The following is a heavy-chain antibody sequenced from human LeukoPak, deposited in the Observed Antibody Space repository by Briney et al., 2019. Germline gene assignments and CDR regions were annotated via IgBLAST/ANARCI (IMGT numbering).Heavy chain of an antibody. CDR1: GGSFSGYY. D-gene: IGHD5-24*01. CDR3: ARAGGGYNPFLY. V-gene: IGHV4-34*01. J-gene: IGHJ4*02. Sequence: PSETLSLTCAVYGGSFSGYYWSWIRQPPGKGLEWIGEINHSGSTNYNPSLKSRVTISVDTSKNQFSLKLSSVTAADTAMYYCARAGGGYNPFLYWGQGTLVTVSS. CDR2: INHSGST.